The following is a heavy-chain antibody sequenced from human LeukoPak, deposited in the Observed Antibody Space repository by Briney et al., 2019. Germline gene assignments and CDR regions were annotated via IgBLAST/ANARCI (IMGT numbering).Heavy chain of an antibody. V-gene: IGHV4-39*07. CDR1: GGSISSSSYY. CDR2: INHSGST. J-gene: IGHJ4*02. CDR3: ARALRAGYSGYDFRGYSYGNHGYYFDY. Sequence: SETLSLTCTVSGGSISSSSYYWGWIRQPPGKGLEWIGEINHSGSTNYNPSLKSRVTISVDTSKNQFSLKLSSVTAADTAVYYCARALRAGYSGYDFRGYSYGNHGYYFDYWGQGTLVTVSS. D-gene: IGHD5-12*01.